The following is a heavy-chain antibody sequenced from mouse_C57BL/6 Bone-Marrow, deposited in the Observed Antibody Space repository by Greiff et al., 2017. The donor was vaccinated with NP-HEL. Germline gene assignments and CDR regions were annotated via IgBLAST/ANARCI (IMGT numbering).Heavy chain of an antibody. V-gene: IGHV5-4*01. CDR2: ISDGGSYT. CDR1: GFTFSSYA. Sequence: EVQLVESGGGLVKPGGSLKLSCAASGFTFSSYAMSWVRQTPEKRLEWVATISDGGSYTYYPDNVKGRFTISRGNAKNNLYLQMSHLKSEDTAMYYCAREPPYYAMDYWGQGTSVTVSS. CDR3: AREPPYYAMDY. J-gene: IGHJ4*01.